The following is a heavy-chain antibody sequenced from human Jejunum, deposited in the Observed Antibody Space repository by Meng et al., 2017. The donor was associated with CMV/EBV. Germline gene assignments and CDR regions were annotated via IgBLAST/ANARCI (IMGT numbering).Heavy chain of an antibody. V-gene: IGHV7-4-1*02. CDR2: INTDTWNP. D-gene: IGHD3-10*01. CDR3: ARKVRGVIVSEY. CDR1: GYTFTDYG. J-gene: IGHJ4*02. Sequence: CKASGYTFTDYGVSWVRQAPGQGLEWMGWINTDTWNPTYAQGFTGRYVFSLDTSVNTAYLQISSLKAEDTAVYYCARKVRGVIVSEYWGQGTLVTVSS.